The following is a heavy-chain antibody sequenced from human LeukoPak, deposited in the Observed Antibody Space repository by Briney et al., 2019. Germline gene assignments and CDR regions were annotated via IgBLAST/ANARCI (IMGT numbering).Heavy chain of an antibody. D-gene: IGHD6-13*01. CDR2: TYYRSKWYN. CDR3: ARQQRGAFDY. Sequence: SQTLSLTCAISGDSVSSNTPAWNWIRQSPSRGLEWLGRTYYRSKWYNDYAVSVRSRITINPDTAKNQFYLQLNSVTPEDTAVYYCARQQRGAFDYWGQGTLVTVSS. CDR1: GDSVSSNTPA. V-gene: IGHV6-1*01. J-gene: IGHJ4*02.